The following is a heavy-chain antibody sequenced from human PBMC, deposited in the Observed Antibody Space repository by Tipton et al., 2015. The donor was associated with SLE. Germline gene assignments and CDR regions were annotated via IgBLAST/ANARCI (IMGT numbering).Heavy chain of an antibody. Sequence: TLSLTCTVSGGSISSYYWSWIRQPPGKGLEWIGSIYHSGSTYYNPSLKSRVTISVDTSKNQFSLKLSSVTAADTAVYYCARDRIAAAGYFDYWGQGTLVTVSS. V-gene: IGHV4-38-2*02. CDR3: ARDRIAAAGYFDY. CDR2: IYHSGST. D-gene: IGHD6-13*01. J-gene: IGHJ4*02. CDR1: GGSISSYY.